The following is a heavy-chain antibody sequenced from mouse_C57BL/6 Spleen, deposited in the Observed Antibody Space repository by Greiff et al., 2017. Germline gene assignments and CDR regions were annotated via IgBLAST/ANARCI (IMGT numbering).Heavy chain of an antibody. CDR1: GYSITSGYD. CDR2: ISYSGST. V-gene: IGHV3-1*01. J-gene: IGHJ2*01. D-gene: IGHD4-1*01. CDR3: ARANWYFDY. Sequence: EVQGVESGPGMVKPSQSLSLTCTVTGYSITSGYDWHWIRHFPGNKLEWMGYISYSGSTNYNPSLKSRISITHDTSKNHFFLKLNSVTTEDTATYYCARANWYFDYWGQGTTLTVSS.